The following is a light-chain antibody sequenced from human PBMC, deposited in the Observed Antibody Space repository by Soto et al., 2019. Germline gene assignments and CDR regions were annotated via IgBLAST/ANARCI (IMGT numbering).Light chain of an antibody. CDR1: SSDVGGYNY. J-gene: IGLJ2*01. CDR2: EVN. CDR3: SSYAASNNFVV. V-gene: IGLV2-8*01. Sequence: QSVLTQPPSASGSPGQSVAISCTGTSSDVGGYNYVSWYQQHPGKAPKLMIYEVNKRPSGVPDRFSGSKSGNTASLTVSGLQAEDEADYYCSSYAASNNFVVFGGGTKLTVL.